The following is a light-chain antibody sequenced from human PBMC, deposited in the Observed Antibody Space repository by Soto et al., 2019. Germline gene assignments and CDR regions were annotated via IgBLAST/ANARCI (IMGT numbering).Light chain of an antibody. V-gene: IGKV1-33*01. Sequence: DIQMTQSPSSLSASVGDRVTITCQASQDISSYVNWYQQKPGKAPKLLIYDSSFLETGVPSRFSGSGSGTDFTFTISSLQPEDIATYYCLQCNNLPYTFGQGTKLDIK. J-gene: IGKJ2*01. CDR1: QDISSY. CDR3: LQCNNLPYT. CDR2: DSS.